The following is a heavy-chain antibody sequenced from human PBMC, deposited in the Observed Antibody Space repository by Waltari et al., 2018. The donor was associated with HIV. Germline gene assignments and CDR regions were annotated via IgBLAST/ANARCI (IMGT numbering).Heavy chain of an antibody. V-gene: IGHV3-15*01. CDR1: GFTFTDIW. J-gene: IGHJ4*02. CDR2: IKSKTHGETT. CDR3: TTDLGGYNVDY. D-gene: IGHD5-12*01. Sequence: LRLSCAASGFTFTDIWMSWVRQAPGKGLEWVGRIKSKTHGETTDYAAPVKGRFSLSRDDSKNTLYLQMNSLKTEDTAVYYCTTDLGGYNVDYWGQGTLVTVSS.